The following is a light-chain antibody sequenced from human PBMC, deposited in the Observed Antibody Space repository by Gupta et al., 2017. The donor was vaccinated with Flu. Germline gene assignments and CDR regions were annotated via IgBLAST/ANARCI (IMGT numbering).Light chain of an antibody. V-gene: IGKV1-9*01. CDR3: QQLNTYPPTT. CDR1: QVISSY. J-gene: IGKJ5*01. Sequence: DIHLIQSPSFLSASVGDRVTIPCRASQVISSYLVWYQQKPGEAPKLLIYAPSTLQSGVPSRFSGGGSGTEFTLTISSLQPEDGSTYYCQQLNTYPPTTFGQGTRLELK. CDR2: APS.